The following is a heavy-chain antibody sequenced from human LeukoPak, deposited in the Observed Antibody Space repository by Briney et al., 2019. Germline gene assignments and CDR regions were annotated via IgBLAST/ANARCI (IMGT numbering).Heavy chain of an antibody. J-gene: IGHJ6*03. CDR1: GGSISSGGYY. V-gene: IGHV4-30-2*01. D-gene: IGHD2-21*02. CDR2: IYHSGST. CDR3: ASVTDYYYYMDV. Sequence: SQTLSLTCTVSGGSISSGGYYWSWIRQPPGKGLEWIGYIYHSGSTYYNPSLKSRVTISVDRSKNQFSLKLSSVTATDTAVYYCASVTDYYYYMDVWGKGTTVTVSS.